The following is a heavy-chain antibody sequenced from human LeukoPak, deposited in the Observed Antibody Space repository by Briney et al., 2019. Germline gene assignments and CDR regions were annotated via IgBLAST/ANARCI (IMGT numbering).Heavy chain of an antibody. V-gene: IGHV1-2*02. CDR2: INPNSGGT. Sequence: ASVKVSCKASGYTFTGYYMHWVRQAPGQGLEWMGWINPNSGGTNYAQKFQGRVTMTRDTSISTAYMELSRLRSDDTAVYYCARVPVQLERYWFDPWGQGTLVTVSP. CDR1: GYTFTGYY. D-gene: IGHD1-1*01. CDR3: ARVPVQLERYWFDP. J-gene: IGHJ5*02.